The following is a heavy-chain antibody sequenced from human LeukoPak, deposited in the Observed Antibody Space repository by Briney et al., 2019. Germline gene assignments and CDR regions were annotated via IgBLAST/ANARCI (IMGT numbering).Heavy chain of an antibody. CDR3: ARDGNYYDSSGYYYQLDY. J-gene: IGHJ4*02. CDR2: ISSSSSYT. D-gene: IGHD3-22*01. Sequence: GGSLRLSCAASGFTVSDYYMSWIRQAPGKGLEWVSYISSSSSYTNYADSVKGRFTISRDNAKNSLYLQMNSLRAEDTAVYYCARDGNYYDSSGYYYQLDYWGQGTLVTVSS. CDR1: GFTVSDYY. V-gene: IGHV3-11*05.